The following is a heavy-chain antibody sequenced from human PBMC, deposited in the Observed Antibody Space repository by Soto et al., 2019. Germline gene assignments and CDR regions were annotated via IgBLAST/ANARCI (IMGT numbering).Heavy chain of an antibody. CDR3: AREHRGGNWVDP. D-gene: IGHD3-10*01. J-gene: IGHJ5*02. CDR1: GGSISSGGYS. V-gene: IGHV4-30-2*01. CDR2: IDHRGST. Sequence: QLQLQESGSGLVRPSQTLSLTCAVSGGSISSGGYSWNWIRQPPGKGLEWIGYIDHRGSTLCNPSRHRRVTIAVDQSQNHFALAPTSLPAADAAVVYWAREHRGGNWVDPRCQGTLGTLSA.